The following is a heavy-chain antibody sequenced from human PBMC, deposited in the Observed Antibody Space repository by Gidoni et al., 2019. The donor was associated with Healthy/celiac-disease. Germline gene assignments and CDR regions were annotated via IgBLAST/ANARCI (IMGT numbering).Heavy chain of an antibody. D-gene: IGHD6-6*01. CDR3: ARSFLAARDYFDY. Sequence: TFSSYAMHWVRQAPGKGLEWVAVISYDGSNKYYADSVKGRFTISRDNSKNTLYLQMNSLRAEDTAVYYCARSFLAARDYFDYWGQGTLVTVSS. CDR2: ISYDGSNK. CDR1: TFSSYA. J-gene: IGHJ4*02. V-gene: IGHV3-30-3*01.